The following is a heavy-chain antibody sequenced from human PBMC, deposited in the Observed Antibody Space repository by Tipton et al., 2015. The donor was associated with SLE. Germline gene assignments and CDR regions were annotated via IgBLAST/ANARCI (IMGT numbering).Heavy chain of an antibody. CDR3: ARSGEGISGAFDI. CDR1: GGSISSSSYY. D-gene: IGHD6-13*01. Sequence: TLSLTCTVSGGSISSSSYYWGWIRQPPGKGLEWIGSIYYSGSTNYNPSLKSRVTISVDTSKNQFSLKLRSVTAADTAVYYCARSGEGISGAFDIWGQGTMVTVSS. V-gene: IGHV4-39*07. CDR2: IYYSGST. J-gene: IGHJ3*02.